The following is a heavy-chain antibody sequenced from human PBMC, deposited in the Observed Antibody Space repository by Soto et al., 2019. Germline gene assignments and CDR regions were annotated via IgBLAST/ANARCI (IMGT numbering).Heavy chain of an antibody. D-gene: IGHD2-15*01. Sequence: ASVKVSCKASGYTFTSYDINWVRQATGQGLEWMGWMNPNSGNTGYAQKFQGRVTMTRNTSISTAYMELSSLRSEDTAVYYCARGPILIYCSGGSCSLHYYYYMDVWGKGTKVTVSS. CDR2: MNPNSGNT. J-gene: IGHJ6*03. CDR1: GYTFTSYD. V-gene: IGHV1-8*01. CDR3: ARGPILIYCSGGSCSLHYYYYMDV.